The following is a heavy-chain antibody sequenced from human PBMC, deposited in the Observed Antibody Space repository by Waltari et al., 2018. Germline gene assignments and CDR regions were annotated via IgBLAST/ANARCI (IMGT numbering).Heavy chain of an antibody. D-gene: IGHD3-22*01. CDR3: ARDRRPTLILGSGAFDI. CDR1: GFTFSYYT. Sequence: EVQLVESGGGLVRPGGSLSLSCAASGFTFSYYTMNWVRHAPGTGPAWYSSITRHRTHTTYADSVRGRFTISRDNAKNSLFLQINSLRADDTAVYYCARDRRPTLILGSGAFDIWGQGIKVNVSS. J-gene: IGHJ3*02. V-gene: IGHV3-21*01. CDR2: ITRHRTHT.